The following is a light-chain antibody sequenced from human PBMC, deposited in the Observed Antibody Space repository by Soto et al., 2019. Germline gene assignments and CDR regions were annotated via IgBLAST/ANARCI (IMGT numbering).Light chain of an antibody. CDR3: QVWDSSSDVV. CDR2: DDS. CDR1: NIGSES. J-gene: IGLJ2*01. V-gene: IGLV3-21*02. Sequence: SYELTQPPSVSVAPGQTARITCGGNNIGSESVHWYQQKPGQAPVLVVYDDSDRPSGIPERFSGSNSGNTATLTISRVEAGDEADYYCQVWDSSSDVVFGGGTKVTVL.